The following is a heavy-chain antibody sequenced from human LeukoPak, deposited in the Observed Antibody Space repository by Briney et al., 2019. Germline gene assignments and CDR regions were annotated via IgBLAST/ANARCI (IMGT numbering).Heavy chain of an antibody. V-gene: IGHV3-30-3*01. Sequence: GRSLRLSCAASGFTFSSYAMHWVRQAPGKGLEWVAVISDAGSNKYYADSVKGRFTISRDNSKNTLYLQMNSLRAEDTAVYYCARDPGYYDNSGSYYEGWYFDLWGRGALVTVSS. CDR1: GFTFSSYA. CDR2: ISDAGSNK. D-gene: IGHD3-22*01. J-gene: IGHJ2*01. CDR3: ARDPGYYDNSGSYYEGWYFDL.